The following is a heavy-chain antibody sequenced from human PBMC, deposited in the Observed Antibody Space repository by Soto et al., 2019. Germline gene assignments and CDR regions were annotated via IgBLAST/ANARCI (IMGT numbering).Heavy chain of an antibody. CDR3: ARDMKDYGDYGSAFDI. V-gene: IGHV1-18*04. J-gene: IGHJ3*02. Sequence: ASVKVSCKASGYTFTSYGISWVRQAPGQGLEWMGWISAYNGNTNYAQKLQGRVTMTTDTSTSTAYMELRSLRAEDTAVYYCARDMKDYGDYGSAFDIWGQGTMVTVSS. CDR2: ISAYNGNT. D-gene: IGHD4-17*01. CDR1: GYTFTSYG.